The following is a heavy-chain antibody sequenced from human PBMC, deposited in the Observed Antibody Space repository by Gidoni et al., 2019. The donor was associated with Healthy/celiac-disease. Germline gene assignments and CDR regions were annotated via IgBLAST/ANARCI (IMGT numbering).Heavy chain of an antibody. Sequence: VQLVESGGGVVRPGGSLRLSCAASGFSFGAFGLSWVRQAPGKGLEWVSGINWNGGSTGYADSVKGRFTISRDNAKNSLYLQMNSLRAEDTALYHCARDYNYYDSSGAGYYGMDVWGQGTTVTVSS. CDR1: GFSFGAFG. D-gene: IGHD3-22*01. CDR2: INWNGGST. J-gene: IGHJ6*02. V-gene: IGHV3-20*01. CDR3: ARDYNYYDSSGAGYYGMDV.